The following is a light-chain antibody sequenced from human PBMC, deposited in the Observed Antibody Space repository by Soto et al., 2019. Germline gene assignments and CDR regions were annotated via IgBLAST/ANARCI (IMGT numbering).Light chain of an antibody. CDR2: AAS. Sequence: DIQMTQSTSTVSASVGDRVTITCRASQSVNRWLAWYQQKPGKPPKSLIYAASSLQSGVPSRFRGSGSGTEFTLTISRLQPEDVETDYCLQHNSYPITFGQGTRLEIK. CDR3: LQHNSYPIT. CDR1: QSVNRW. J-gene: IGKJ5*01. V-gene: IGKV1-5*01.